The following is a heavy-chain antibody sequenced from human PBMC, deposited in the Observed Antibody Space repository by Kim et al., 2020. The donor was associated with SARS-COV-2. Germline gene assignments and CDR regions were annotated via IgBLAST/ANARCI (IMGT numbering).Heavy chain of an antibody. CDR1: GFTFSNYD. CDR2: IRAAGDT. J-gene: IGHJ2*01. CDR3: ARAETSMAATNVWYFDL. Sequence: GGSLRLSCAASGFTFSNYDMHWVRQGTGKGLEWVSGIRAAGDTYYAGSVRGRFTISRDNAKNSLYLQMNTLRAGDTGVYYCARAETSMAATNVWYFDLWGRGTLVTVSS. V-gene: IGHV3-13*04. D-gene: IGHD4-17*01.